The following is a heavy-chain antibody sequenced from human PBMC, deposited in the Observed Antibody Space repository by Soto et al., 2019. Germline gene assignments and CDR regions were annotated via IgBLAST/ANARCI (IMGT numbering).Heavy chain of an antibody. Sequence: GESLKISCQGSGYSFTTYWIGWVRQMAGKGLEWMGIIYPGDSDTRYSTPFQGHVTISADKSITTAYLQWSSMKASDSAMYYCASQAPTGYWGQGTLVTVSS. CDR2: IYPGDSDT. J-gene: IGHJ4*02. V-gene: IGHV5-51*01. CDR3: ASQAPTGY. CDR1: GYSFTTYW.